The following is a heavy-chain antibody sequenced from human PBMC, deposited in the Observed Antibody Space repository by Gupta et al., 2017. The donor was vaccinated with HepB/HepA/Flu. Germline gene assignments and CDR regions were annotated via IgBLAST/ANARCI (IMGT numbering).Heavy chain of an antibody. D-gene: IGHD6-13*01. CDR1: GGTFSSYA. J-gene: IGHJ5*02. CDR3: ARDAAIFGYSSSWSGSWFDP. Sequence: QVQLVQSGAEVKKPGSSVKVSCKASGGTFSSYAISWVRQAPGQGLEWMGGIIPIFGTANYAQKFQGRVTITADESTSTAYMELSSLRSEDTAVYYCARDAAIFGYSSSWSGSWFDPWGQGTLVTVSS. V-gene: IGHV1-69*01. CDR2: IIPIFGTA.